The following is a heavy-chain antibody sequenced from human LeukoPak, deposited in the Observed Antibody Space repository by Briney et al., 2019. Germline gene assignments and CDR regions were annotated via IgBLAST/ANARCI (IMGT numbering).Heavy chain of an antibody. Sequence: PGGSLRLSCAASGFTFDTHAMSWVRQAPGKGPEWVSGINGNGASTYYSDSVKGRFTISRDNSKNTLYLQMSTLRAEDTAVYYCAKDQGYSYYYLDYWGQGTLVTVSS. CDR2: INGNGAST. D-gene: IGHD5-18*01. J-gene: IGHJ4*02. CDR3: AKDQGYSYYYLDY. V-gene: IGHV3-23*01. CDR1: GFTFDTHA.